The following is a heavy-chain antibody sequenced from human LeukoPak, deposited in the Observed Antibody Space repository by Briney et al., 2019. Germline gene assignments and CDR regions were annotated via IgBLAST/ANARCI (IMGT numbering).Heavy chain of an antibody. CDR3: ARLFAGWQLVPFDY. J-gene: IGHJ4*02. CDR1: GGSISSSSYY. D-gene: IGHD6-6*01. CDR2: IYYSGST. V-gene: IGHV4-39*01. Sequence: SETLSLTCTVSGGSISSSSYYWGWIRQPPGKGLEWIVSIYYSGSTYYNPSLKSRVTISVDTSKNQFSLKLSSVTAADTAVYYCARLFAGWQLVPFDYWGQGTLVTVSS.